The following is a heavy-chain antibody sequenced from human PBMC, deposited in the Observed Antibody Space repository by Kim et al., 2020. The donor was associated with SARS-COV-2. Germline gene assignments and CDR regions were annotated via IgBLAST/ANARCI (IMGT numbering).Heavy chain of an antibody. J-gene: IGHJ5*02. CDR3: ARANDILTGYYYPLFDP. CDR1: GFTFSDYY. CDR2: ISSSGSTI. D-gene: IGHD3-9*01. V-gene: IGHV3-11*01. Sequence: GGSLRLSCAASGFTFSDYYMSWIRQAPGKGLEWVSYISSSGSTIYYADSVKGRFTISRDNAKNSLYLQMNSLRAEDTAVYYCARANDILTGYYYPLFDPWGQGTLVTVSS.